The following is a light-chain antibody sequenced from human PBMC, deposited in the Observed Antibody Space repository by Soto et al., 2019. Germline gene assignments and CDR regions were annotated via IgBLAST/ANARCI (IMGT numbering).Light chain of an antibody. CDR3: QQRSTWPLFA. J-gene: IGKJ4*01. Sequence: VLTQSPATLFLSPGERATLSCRASQTVSRYLAWYQQRPGQAPRLLIYYASNRATGIPARLSGSGSGTDYTLTISSIEPEDFAVYYCQQRSTWPLFAFGGVTKVEI. CDR1: QTVSRY. CDR2: YAS. V-gene: IGKV3-11*01.